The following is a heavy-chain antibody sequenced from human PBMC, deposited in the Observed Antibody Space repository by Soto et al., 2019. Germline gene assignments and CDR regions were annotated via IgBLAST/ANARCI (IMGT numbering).Heavy chain of an antibody. CDR1: GYTFTSYD. Sequence: ASVKVSCKASGYTFTSYDINWVRQATGQGLEWMGWMNPNSGNTGYAQKFQGRVTMTRNTSISTAYMELSSLRSEDTAVYYCAGSSMAGYYYGMDVWGQGTTVTVSS. V-gene: IGHV1-8*01. CDR3: AGSSMAGYYYGMDV. D-gene: IGHD3-10*01. CDR2: MNPNSGNT. J-gene: IGHJ6*02.